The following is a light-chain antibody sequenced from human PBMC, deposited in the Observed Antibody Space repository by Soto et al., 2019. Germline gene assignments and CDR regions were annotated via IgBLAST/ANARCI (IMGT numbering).Light chain of an antibody. J-gene: IGLJ3*02. V-gene: IGLV7-43*01. Sequence: QAVVTQEPSLTVSPGGTVTLTCASSTGAVSSGYYPSWFQQKPGQAPRSLIFNTSNRHSWTPARFSGSLLGGKAALTLSGVQPEDEADYYCLLHYGGAQPWVFGGGTQLTVL. CDR2: NTS. CDR1: TGAVSSGYY. CDR3: LLHYGGAQPWV.